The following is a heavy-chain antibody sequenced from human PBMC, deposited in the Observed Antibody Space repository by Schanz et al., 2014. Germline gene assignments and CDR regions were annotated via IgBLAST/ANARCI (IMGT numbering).Heavy chain of an antibody. Sequence: QILLVQPGPEVKKPGASVTVSCKASGYDFHIYAYSWVRQAPGQGPEWIGWISGYNGDTNYALKLQGRVTMTTDTSTGTAYMELRSLRSDDTALYYCASSGAGYSSSWDFDYWGQGTLVTVSS. D-gene: IGHD6-13*01. V-gene: IGHV1-18*01. CDR2: ISGYNGDT. J-gene: IGHJ4*02. CDR3: ASSGAGYSSSWDFDY. CDR1: GYDFHIYA.